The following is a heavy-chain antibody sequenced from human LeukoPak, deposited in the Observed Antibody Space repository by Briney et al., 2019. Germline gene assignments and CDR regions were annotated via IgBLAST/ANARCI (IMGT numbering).Heavy chain of an antibody. D-gene: IGHD2-2*01. CDR1: GFTFSSYS. J-gene: IGHJ6*03. V-gene: IGHV3-21*01. CDR2: ISSSSSYI. Sequence: PGGSLRLSCAASGFTFSSYSMNWVRQAPGEGLEWVSSISSSSSYIYYADLLKGRFTISRDNAKNSLYLQMNSLRAEDTAVYYCARIQLNSYYYYMDVWGKGTTVTVSS. CDR3: ARIQLNSYYYYMDV.